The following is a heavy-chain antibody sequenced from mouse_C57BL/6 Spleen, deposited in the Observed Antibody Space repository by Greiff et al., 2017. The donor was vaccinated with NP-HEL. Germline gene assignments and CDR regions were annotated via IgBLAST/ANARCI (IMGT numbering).Heavy chain of an antibody. CDR3: ARYTDDGPFAY. Sequence: VQLKESGGGLVQPGGSLSLSCAASGFTFTDYYMSWVRQPPGKALEWLGFIRNKANGYTTEYSASVKGRFTISRDNSQSILYLQMNALRAEDSATYYCARYTDDGPFAYWGQGTLVTVSA. CDR2: IRNKANGYTT. V-gene: IGHV7-3*01. D-gene: IGHD2-3*01. CDR1: GFTFTDYY. J-gene: IGHJ3*01.